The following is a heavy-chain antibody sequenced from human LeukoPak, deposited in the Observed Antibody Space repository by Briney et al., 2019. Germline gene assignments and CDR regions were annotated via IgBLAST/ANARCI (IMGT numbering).Heavy chain of an antibody. CDR3: ARQTTMVRGVFDAFDI. Sequence: GSSVKVSCKASGGTFSSYAISGVRQAPGQGLEWMGGIIPIFGTANYAQKFQGRVTITADKSTSTAYMELSSLRSEDTAVYYCARQTTMVRGVFDAFDIWGQGTMVTVSS. CDR2: IIPIFGTA. D-gene: IGHD3-10*01. CDR1: GGTFSSYA. J-gene: IGHJ3*02. V-gene: IGHV1-69*06.